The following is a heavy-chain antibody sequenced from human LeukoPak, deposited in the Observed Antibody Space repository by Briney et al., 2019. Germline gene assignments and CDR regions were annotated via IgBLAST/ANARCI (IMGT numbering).Heavy chain of an antibody. CDR2: TYYRSKWYN. CDR1: GDSVSRNRNA. Sequence: SQTLSLTCALSGDSVSRNRNAWNWIRQSPSRGLEWLGRTYYRSKWYNDYAVSVKSRITINADTSKNQFSLQLNSVTPEDTAVYYCARDKPLWFGELLHAYYYFYMDVWGKGTTVTISS. V-gene: IGHV6-1*01. D-gene: IGHD3-10*01. J-gene: IGHJ6*03. CDR3: ARDKPLWFGELLHAYYYFYMDV.